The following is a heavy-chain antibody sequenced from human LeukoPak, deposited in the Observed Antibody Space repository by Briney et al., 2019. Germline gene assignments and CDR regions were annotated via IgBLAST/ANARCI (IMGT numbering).Heavy chain of an antibody. J-gene: IGHJ4*02. V-gene: IGHV3-21*06. D-gene: IGHD1-14*01. CDR2: IGPTGSDR. CDR1: GLTFSTSG. Sequence: GGSLRLSCTASGLTFSTSGFNWVRQAPGKGLEWVASIGPTGSDRYHADSIKGRFTISRDNANNFLYLQMNSLRAEDTAVYYCATETNGRHYDYWGQGTLLTVFS. CDR3: ATETNGRHYDY.